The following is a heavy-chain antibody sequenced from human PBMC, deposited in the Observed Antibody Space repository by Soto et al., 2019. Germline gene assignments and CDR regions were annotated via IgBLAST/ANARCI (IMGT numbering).Heavy chain of an antibody. Sequence: GGSLRLSCAASGFTFSSYSMNWVRQAPGKGLEWVSYISSSSSTIYYADSVKGRFTISRDNAKNSLYLQMNSLRDEDTAVYYCARVQPPFYFWSGYYYSAVGDYYYYGMDVWGQGTTVTVSS. CDR3: ARVQPPFYFWSGYYYSAVGDYYYYGMDV. D-gene: IGHD3-3*01. CDR1: GFTFSSYS. J-gene: IGHJ6*02. V-gene: IGHV3-48*02. CDR2: ISSSSSTI.